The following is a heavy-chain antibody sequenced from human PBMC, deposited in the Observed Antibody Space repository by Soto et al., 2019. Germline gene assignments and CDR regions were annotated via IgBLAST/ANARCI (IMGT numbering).Heavy chain of an antibody. Sequence: QVQLVESGGGVVQPGRSLRLPCAASGFTFSSYAMHWVRQAPGKGLEWVAVISYDGSNKYYADSVKGRFTISRDNSKNTLYLQMNSLRAEDTAVYYCARAKQDNRAKYYYYGMDVWGQGTTVTVSS. V-gene: IGHV3-30-3*01. CDR1: GFTFSSYA. CDR3: ARAKQDNRAKYYYYGMDV. J-gene: IGHJ6*02. CDR2: ISYDGSNK.